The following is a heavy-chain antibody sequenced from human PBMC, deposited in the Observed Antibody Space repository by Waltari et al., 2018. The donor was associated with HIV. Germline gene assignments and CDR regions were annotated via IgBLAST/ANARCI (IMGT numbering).Heavy chain of an antibody. V-gene: IGHV1-46*02. J-gene: IGHJ4*02. Sequence: QVQLLQPEIEMRKPGASVRLSCQASGFILNDHYIHWVLQAPRQRFEWVAVINAADGAANSAQKFQSRLTLTRDLFTGSIHLDLMSLRSEDTAVYFCTRAGLGGLIQDFDIWGRGTQLVVSS. CDR2: INAADGAA. CDR3: TRAGLGGLIQDFDI. D-gene: IGHD3-3*01. CDR1: GFILNDHY.